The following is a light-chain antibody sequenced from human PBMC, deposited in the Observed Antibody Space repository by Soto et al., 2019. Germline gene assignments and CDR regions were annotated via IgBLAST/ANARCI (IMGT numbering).Light chain of an antibody. CDR2: DVS. Sequence: QSVLNQPASVSGSPGQSITISCTGNSSDVGGYNYVSWYQQHPGKAPKLMIYDVSNRPSGVSNRFSGSKSGNTASLTISGLQAEDEADYYCSSYTSSSTFYVFGTGTRSPS. CDR3: SSYTSSSTFYV. V-gene: IGLV2-14*01. CDR1: SSDVGGYNY. J-gene: IGLJ1*01.